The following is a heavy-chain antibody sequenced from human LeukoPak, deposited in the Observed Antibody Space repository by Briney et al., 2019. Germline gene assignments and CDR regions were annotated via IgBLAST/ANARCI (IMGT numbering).Heavy chain of an antibody. CDR3: ARSGQWEALDY. Sequence: GGSLRLSCAASGFTVSSYGMHWVRQAPGKGLEWVAVIWYDGSNKYYADSVKGRFTISRDNSKNTLYLQMNSLRAEDTAVYYCARSGQWEALDYWGQGTLVTVSS. D-gene: IGHD1-26*01. CDR2: IWYDGSNK. J-gene: IGHJ4*02. V-gene: IGHV3-33*08. CDR1: GFTVSSYG.